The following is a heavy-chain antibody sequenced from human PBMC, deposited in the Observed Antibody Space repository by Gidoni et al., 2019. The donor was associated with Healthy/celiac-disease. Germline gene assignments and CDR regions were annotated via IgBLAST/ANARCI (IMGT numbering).Heavy chain of an antibody. CDR3: AKGDDFWSGYYLDY. J-gene: IGHJ4*02. Sequence: EVQLLESGGGLVQPGGSLRLSCAAAGFTFSSYAMSWVRQAPGKGLEWVSAISGSGGSTYYADSVKGRFTISRDNSKNTLYLQMNSLRAEDTAVYYCAKGDDFWSGYYLDYWGQGTLVTVSS. CDR2: ISGSGGST. D-gene: IGHD3-3*01. CDR1: GFTFSSYA. V-gene: IGHV3-23*01.